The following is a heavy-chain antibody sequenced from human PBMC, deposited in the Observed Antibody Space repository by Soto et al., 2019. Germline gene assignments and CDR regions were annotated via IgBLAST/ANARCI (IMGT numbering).Heavy chain of an antibody. CDR1: GGTFSSYA. J-gene: IGHJ6*02. D-gene: IGHD6-19*01. V-gene: IGHV1-69*13. CDR2: IIPIFGTA. CDR3: ARGWGSIAVAGSLRDV. Sequence: GASVKVSCKASGGTFSSYAISWVRQAPGQGLEWMGGIIPIFGTANYAQKFQGRVTITADESTSTAYMELSSLRSEDTAVYYCARGWGSIAVAGSLRDVSGQSTTVTVSS.